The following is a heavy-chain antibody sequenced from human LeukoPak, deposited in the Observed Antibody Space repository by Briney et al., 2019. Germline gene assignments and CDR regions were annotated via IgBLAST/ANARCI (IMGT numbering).Heavy chain of an antibody. CDR2: IYTSGST. D-gene: IGHD4-11*01. CDR1: GFTFSRFT. V-gene: IGHV4-4*07. Sequence: PGGSLRLSCAASGFTFSRFTMNWVRQPAGKGLEWIGRIYTSGSTNYNPSLKSRVTMSVDTSKNQFSLKLSSVTAADTAVYYCAREAPRVTTALDYWGQGTLVTVSS. J-gene: IGHJ4*02. CDR3: AREAPRVTTALDY.